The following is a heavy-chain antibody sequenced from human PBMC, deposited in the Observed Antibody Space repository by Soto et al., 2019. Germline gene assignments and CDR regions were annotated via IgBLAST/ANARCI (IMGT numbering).Heavy chain of an antibody. V-gene: IGHV3-15*01. CDR1: GFTVSNVW. CDR3: ATDPGYYYDSSGYYLLDS. J-gene: IGHJ4*02. CDR2: IKSKIDGGTT. Sequence: GGSLRLSCAASGFTVSNVWMSWVRQAPGKGLEWIGRIKSKIDGGTTDYAAPVKGRLTISRDDSKNMLYLQMNSLKTEDTAVYYCATDPGYYYDSSGYYLLDSWGPGSLVTVSS. D-gene: IGHD3-22*01.